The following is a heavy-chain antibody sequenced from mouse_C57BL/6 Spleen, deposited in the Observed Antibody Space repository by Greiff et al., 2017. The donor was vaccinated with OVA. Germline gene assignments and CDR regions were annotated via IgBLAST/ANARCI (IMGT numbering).Heavy chain of an antibody. V-gene: IGHV1-26*01. CDR1: GYTFTDYY. CDR3: ARWDYYAMDY. Sequence: EVKLQQSGPELVKPGASVKISCKASGYTFTDYYMNWVKQSHGKSLEWIGDINPNNGGTSYNQKFKGKATLTVDKSSSTAYMELRSLTSEDSAVYDCARWDYYAMDYWGQGTSVTVSS. CDR2: INPNNGGT. D-gene: IGHD4-1*01. J-gene: IGHJ4*01.